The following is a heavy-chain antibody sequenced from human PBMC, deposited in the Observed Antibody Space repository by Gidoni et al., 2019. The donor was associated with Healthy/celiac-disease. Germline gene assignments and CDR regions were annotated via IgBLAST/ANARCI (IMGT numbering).Heavy chain of an antibody. V-gene: IGHV3-7*03. CDR3: ARAPRGYCSSTSCYSHFDY. D-gene: IGHD2-2*01. J-gene: IGHJ4*02. Sequence: EVQLVESGGGLVQPGGSLRLSCAASGFTFSSYWMSWVRQAPGKGLEWVANIKQDGSEKYYVDSVKGRFTISRDNAKNSLYLQMNSLRAEDTAVYYCARAPRGYCSSTSCYSHFDYWGQGTLVTVSS. CDR1: GFTFSSYW. CDR2: IKQDGSEK.